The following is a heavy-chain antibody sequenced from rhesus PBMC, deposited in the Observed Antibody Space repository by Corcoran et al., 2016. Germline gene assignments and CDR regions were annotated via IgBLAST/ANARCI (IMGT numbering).Heavy chain of an antibody. D-gene: IGHD4-23*01. CDR3: AREYSNYGYFDY. CDR1: GGSISDDYY. J-gene: IGHJ4*01. CDR2: IYESCGGT. Sequence: QVQLQESGPGLVKPSETLSLTCAVSGGSISDDYYWSWIRQPPGKGLEWIGYIYESCGGTNYNPSLKNRVTSSRDTSKNQCSLKLGSVTAADTAVYYCAREYSNYGYFDYWGQGVLVTVSS. V-gene: IGHV4-106*01.